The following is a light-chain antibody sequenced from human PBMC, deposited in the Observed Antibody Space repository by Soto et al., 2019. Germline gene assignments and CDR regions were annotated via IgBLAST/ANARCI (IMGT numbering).Light chain of an antibody. CDR3: CSYAGSSTFV. Sequence: QSALTQPASVSGSPGQSITISCTGTSSDVGSYHLVSWYQHHPGEAPKLMIYEGSKRPSGVSNRFSGSKSGNTASLTISGLQAEDEADYYCCSYAGSSTFVFGTGTKLTV. V-gene: IGLV2-23*01. CDR1: SSDVGSYHL. CDR2: EGS. J-gene: IGLJ1*01.